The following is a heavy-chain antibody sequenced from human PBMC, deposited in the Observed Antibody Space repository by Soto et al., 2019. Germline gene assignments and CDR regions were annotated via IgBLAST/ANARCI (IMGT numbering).Heavy chain of an antibody. D-gene: IGHD3-10*01. Sequence: GGSLRLSCAASGFTFSSCAMSWVRQAPGKGLEWVSSISGSGGDTDYADSVKGRFTISRDNSKNTLNLQMNSLRAEDTAVYYCAKGPRYYYGLGSDIDYWGQGTLVTVSS. V-gene: IGHV3-23*01. J-gene: IGHJ4*02. CDR1: GFTFSSCA. CDR2: ISGSGGDT. CDR3: AKGPRYYYGLGSDIDY.